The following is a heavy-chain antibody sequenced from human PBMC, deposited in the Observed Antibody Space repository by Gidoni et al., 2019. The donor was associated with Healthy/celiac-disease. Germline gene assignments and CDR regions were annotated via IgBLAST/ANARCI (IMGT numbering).Heavy chain of an antibody. Sequence: EVQLVESGGGLVQPGGSRRLSCAASGFTFSSYEMNWVRQAPGKGLEWVSYISSSGSTIYYADSVKGRFTISRDNAKNSLYLQMNSLRAEDTAVYYCASLVVVAAGDAFDIWGQGTMVTVSS. D-gene: IGHD2-21*01. CDR2: ISSSGSTI. CDR3: ASLVVVAAGDAFDI. J-gene: IGHJ3*02. V-gene: IGHV3-48*03. CDR1: GFTFSSYE.